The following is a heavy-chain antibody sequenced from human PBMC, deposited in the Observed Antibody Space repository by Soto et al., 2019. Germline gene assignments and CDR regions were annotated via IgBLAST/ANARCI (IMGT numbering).Heavy chain of an antibody. CDR1: GGSISSSTYY. CDR3: ARQSVVVVVAAPHY. D-gene: IGHD2-15*01. Sequence: QLHLPESGPGLVKPSETLSLTCTVSGGSISSSTYYWGWIRQPPGKGLEWIGSSYNSGSTYYNPSLESRITISVDTSKNQSALKQSSVTEPDTDVYYCARQSVVVVVAAPHYWGQGQLVTVSS. J-gene: IGHJ4*02. CDR2: SYNSGST. V-gene: IGHV4-39*01.